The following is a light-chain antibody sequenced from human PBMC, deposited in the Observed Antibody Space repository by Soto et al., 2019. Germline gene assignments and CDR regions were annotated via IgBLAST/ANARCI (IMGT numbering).Light chain of an antibody. J-gene: IGLJ2*01. CDR1: NSDFGNYNL. CDR2: EGS. V-gene: IGLV2-23*01. Sequence: QSALTQPASVSGSPGQSITISCTGTNSDFGNYNLVSWYQQHPGKAPKLMIYEGSKRPSGVSNRFSGSKSGNTASLTISGLQAEDEADYYCCSYAGSSTLVFGGGTQLTVL. CDR3: CSYAGSSTLV.